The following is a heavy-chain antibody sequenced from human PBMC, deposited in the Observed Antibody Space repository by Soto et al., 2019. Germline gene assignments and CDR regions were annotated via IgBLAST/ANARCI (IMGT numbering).Heavy chain of an antibody. CDR2: ISGSGGRT. V-gene: IGHV3-23*01. CDR1: GFTFSSYA. CDR3: AKVSAGNYYYGMDV. Sequence: EVQLLESGGGLVQPGGSLRLSCAASGFTFSSYAMSWVRQAPGKGLEWVSAISGSGGRTYYADSVKGRFTISRDNSKNTLYLQMNSRRAEDTGVYYCAKVSAGNYYYGMDVWGQGTTVTASS. J-gene: IGHJ6*02. D-gene: IGHD6-13*01.